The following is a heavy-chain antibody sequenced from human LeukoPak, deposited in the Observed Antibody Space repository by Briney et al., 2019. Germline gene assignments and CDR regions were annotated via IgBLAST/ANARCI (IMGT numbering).Heavy chain of an antibody. V-gene: IGHV4-38-2*02. CDR2: IYHSGST. CDR3: ARQVLWFGEYRHNFDY. D-gene: IGHD3-10*01. J-gene: IGHJ4*02. CDR1: GYSISSGYY. Sequence: SETLSLTCTVSGYSISSGYYRGWIRQPPGKGLEWIGSIYHSGSTYYNPSLKSRVTISVDTSKNQFSLKLSSVTAADTAVYYCARQVLWFGEYRHNFDYWGQGTLVTVSS.